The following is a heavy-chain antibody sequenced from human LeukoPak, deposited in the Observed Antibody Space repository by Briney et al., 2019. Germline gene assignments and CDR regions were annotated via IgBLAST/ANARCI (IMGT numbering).Heavy chain of an antibody. CDR3: ARQGPGYCSSTSCSYNFDY. CDR2: IYYSGST. CDR1: GGSISSYY. V-gene: IGHV4-59*08. D-gene: IGHD2-2*01. Sequence: SETLSLTCTVSGGSISSYYWSWIRQPPGKGLEWIGYIYYSGSTYYNPSLKSRVTISVDTSKNQFSLKLSSVTAADTAVYYCARQGPGYCSSTSCSYNFDYWGQGTLVTVSS. J-gene: IGHJ4*02.